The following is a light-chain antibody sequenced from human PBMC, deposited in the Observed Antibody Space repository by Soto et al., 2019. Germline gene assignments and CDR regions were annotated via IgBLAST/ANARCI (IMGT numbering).Light chain of an antibody. J-gene: IGKJ3*01. CDR2: GVS. CDR3: QQSGSSPPFT. Sequence: EIVMTQSPATLSVSPGERGTLSCRASQSVGTNLAWYQHKPGQAPRLLIYGVSSRATGIPDGFSGSGADTDFTLTISGLEPEDFAVYYCQQSGSSPPFTFGRGTKVDIK. V-gene: IGKV3-20*01. CDR1: QSVGTN.